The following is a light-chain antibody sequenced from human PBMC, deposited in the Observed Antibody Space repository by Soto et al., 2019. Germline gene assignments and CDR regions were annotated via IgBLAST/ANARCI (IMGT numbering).Light chain of an antibody. CDR2: GAS. V-gene: IGKV3-20*01. CDR3: QQYGSSPPT. Sequence: EIVLTQSPGTLSLSPGERATLSCRASQSVSSNYLAWYQRKPGQGPRLLIYGASSRATDIPHRFSGSGSGTDFTLTITRLEPEDFAVYYCQQYGSSPPTFGQGTKVEIK. CDR1: QSVSSNY. J-gene: IGKJ1*01.